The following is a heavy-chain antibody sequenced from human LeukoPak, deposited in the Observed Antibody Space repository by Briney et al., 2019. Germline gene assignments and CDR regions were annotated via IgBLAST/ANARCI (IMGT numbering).Heavy chain of an antibody. V-gene: IGHV3-33*01. Sequence: GGSLRLSCAASGFTLSNYGMHWVRQAPGKGLEGVAPIRYDGSKQDYADSVKGRFTISRDNSKNTLHLQMNSLRAEDTAVYYCARTGDTERYEYWGQGTLVTVSS. J-gene: IGHJ4*02. CDR1: GFTLSNYG. CDR3: ARTGDTERYEY. D-gene: IGHD5-18*01. CDR2: IRYDGSKQ.